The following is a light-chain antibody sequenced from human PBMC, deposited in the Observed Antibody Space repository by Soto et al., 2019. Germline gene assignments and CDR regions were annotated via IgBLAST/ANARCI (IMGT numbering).Light chain of an antibody. CDR2: GAS. CDR3: QQYGSSRWT. J-gene: IGKJ1*01. CDR1: QSVSSSH. V-gene: IGKV3-20*01. Sequence: EIVLTQSPGTLSLSPGERATLSCRASQSVSSSHLAWYQQKPGQAPRLLIYGASTRATGIPDRFSGSGSGTDFTLTISTLEPEDFAVYYCQQYGSSRWTFGQGTKVEFK.